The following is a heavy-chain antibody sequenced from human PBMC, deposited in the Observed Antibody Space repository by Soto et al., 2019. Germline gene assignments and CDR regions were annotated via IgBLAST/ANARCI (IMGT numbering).Heavy chain of an antibody. CDR2: IYYSGST. J-gene: IGHJ4*02. D-gene: IGHD3-3*01. V-gene: IGHV4-31*03. CDR1: GVYLSSGVYY. Sequence: TSETMCVRCTVSGVYLSSGVYYWSWIRPHPGKGLEWIGYIYYSGSTYYNPSLKSRVTISVDTSKNQFSLRLSSVTAADTAVYYCARASGSFTIFGVVPTEDFDYWGQGTLVTVSS. CDR3: ARASGSFTIFGVVPTEDFDY.